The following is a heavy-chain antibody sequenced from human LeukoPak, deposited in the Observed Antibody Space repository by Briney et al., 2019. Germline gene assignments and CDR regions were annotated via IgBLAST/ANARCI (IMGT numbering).Heavy chain of an antibody. J-gene: IGHJ4*02. D-gene: IGHD6-19*01. CDR3: ARRDISSGRSFDH. V-gene: IGHV4-4*07. Sequence: SETLSLTCTVSGGSISNYHWSWIRQPAGKGLEWIGQIHTRGSTNYNRPLKSRVSMSIDTPESQLSLTIRSVTAADTAVYYCARRDISSGRSFDHWGQGTLVTVSS. CDR2: IHTRGST. CDR1: GGSISNYH.